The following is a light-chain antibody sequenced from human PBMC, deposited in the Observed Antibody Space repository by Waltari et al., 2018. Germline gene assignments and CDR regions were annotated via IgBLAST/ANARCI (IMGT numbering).Light chain of an antibody. J-gene: IGLJ2*01. CDR2: TDN. CDR3: AAWDVSLNGPV. V-gene: IGLV1-44*01. CDR1: TSNIGSNS. Sequence: QSVLTQPPSVSGTPGQRVTISCSGGTSNIGSNSVNWYHQLPGTAPKLLIYTDNQRPSGFPDRFSASKSGTSASLAISGLQSEDEADYYCAAWDVSLNGPVFGGGTKLTVL.